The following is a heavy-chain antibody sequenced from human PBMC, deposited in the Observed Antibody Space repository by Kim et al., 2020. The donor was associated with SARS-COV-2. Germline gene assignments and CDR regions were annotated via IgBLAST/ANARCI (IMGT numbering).Heavy chain of an antibody. J-gene: IGHJ4*02. V-gene: IGHV3-7*03. CDR3: ARVKYSSGWYYFDY. D-gene: IGHD6-19*01. Sequence: VDSVEGRFTISRENAKNSLYLQMDSLRAEDTAVYYCARVKYSSGWYYFDYWGQGTLVTVSS.